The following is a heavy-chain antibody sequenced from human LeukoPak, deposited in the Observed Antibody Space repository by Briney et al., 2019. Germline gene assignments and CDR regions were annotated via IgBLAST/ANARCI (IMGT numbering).Heavy chain of an antibody. CDR1: GGSISSYY. Sequence: PSETLSLTCTVSGGSISSYYWSWIRQPPGKGLEWIGYIYYSGSTNYNPSLNSRVTISVDTSKNQFSLNLSSVTAADTAVYYCARYSSGWRSFDIWGQGTMVTVSS. CDR3: ARYSSGWRSFDI. D-gene: IGHD6-19*01. J-gene: IGHJ3*02. V-gene: IGHV4-59*01. CDR2: IYYSGST.